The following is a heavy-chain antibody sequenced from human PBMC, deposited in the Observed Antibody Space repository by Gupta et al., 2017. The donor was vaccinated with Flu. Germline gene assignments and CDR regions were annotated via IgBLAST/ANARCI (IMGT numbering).Heavy chain of an antibody. CDR2: IWYDGSNK. V-gene: IGHV3-33*01. Sequence: QVQLVESGGGVVQPGRSLRLSCAASGFTFSSYGMHWVRQAPGKGLEWVVVIWYDGSNKYYADSVKGRFTISRDNSKNTLYLQMNSLRAEDTAVYYCARDPRYGMDVWGQGTTVTVSS. J-gene: IGHJ6*02. CDR1: GFTFSSYG. CDR3: ARDPRYGMDV.